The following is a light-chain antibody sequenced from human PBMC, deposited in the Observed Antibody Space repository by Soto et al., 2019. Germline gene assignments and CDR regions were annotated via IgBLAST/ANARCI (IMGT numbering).Light chain of an antibody. CDR1: QSVSSSY. CDR3: QQYCSSPWP. Sequence: EIVLTQSPGTLSLSPGERATLSCRASQSVSSSYLAWYQQKPGQAPRLLIYGASSRATGIPDRFSGRGSGTSLTFTISCLETQDFAMYYCQQYCSSPWPVRRGNKVEIK. J-gene: IGKJ1*01. CDR2: GAS. V-gene: IGKV3-20*01.